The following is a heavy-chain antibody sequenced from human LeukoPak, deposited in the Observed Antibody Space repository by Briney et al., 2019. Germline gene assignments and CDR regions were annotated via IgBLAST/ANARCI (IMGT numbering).Heavy chain of an antibody. CDR2: VFYSGST. D-gene: IGHD3-10*01. Sequence: SETLSLTCTVSGGSISSYYWSWIRQPPGKGLEWIGYVFYSGSTKYNPSLKSRVTISVDTSENQFSLRLSSMTAADTAVYYCARTSGSYYNGNWFDPWGQGTLVTVSS. J-gene: IGHJ5*02. CDR1: GGSISSYY. CDR3: ARTSGSYYNGNWFDP. V-gene: IGHV4-59*01.